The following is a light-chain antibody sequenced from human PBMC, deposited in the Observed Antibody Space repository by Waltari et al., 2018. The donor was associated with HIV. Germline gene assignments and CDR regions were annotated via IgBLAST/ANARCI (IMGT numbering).Light chain of an antibody. V-gene: IGLV2-14*01. CDR1: ITDIGFYNL. CDR3: SSYVNTDTLI. Sequence: HSALTQPASVSGSPGQSITISCTGSITDIGFYNLVSWYQQPPGKAPQLIIYEVHSRHSGGPDRFSGSKSGNTASLTISMLQADDEADYYCSSYVNTDTLIFGGGTKLTVL. CDR2: EVH. J-gene: IGLJ2*01.